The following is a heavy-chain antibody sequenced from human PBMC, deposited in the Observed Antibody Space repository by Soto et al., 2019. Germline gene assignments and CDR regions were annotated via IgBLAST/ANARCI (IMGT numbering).Heavy chain of an antibody. CDR3: ARSRSAAGTGDYGMDV. Sequence: SVKVSCKASGGTFSSYAISWVRQAPGQGLEWMGGIIPIFGTANYAQKFQGRVTITADKSTSTAYMELSSLRSEDTAVYYCARSRSAAGTGDYGMDVWGQGTTVTVSS. J-gene: IGHJ6*02. D-gene: IGHD6-13*01. CDR1: GGTFSSYA. V-gene: IGHV1-69*06. CDR2: IIPIFGTA.